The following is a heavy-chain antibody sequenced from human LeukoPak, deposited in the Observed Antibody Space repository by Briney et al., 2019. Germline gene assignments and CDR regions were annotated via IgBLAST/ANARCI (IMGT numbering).Heavy chain of an antibody. CDR1: GFTVSSNY. V-gene: IGHV3-66*04. CDR2: IYSGGDT. D-gene: IGHD3-3*01. CDR3: ARPITSQGYNY. Sequence: GGSLRLSCAASGFTVSSNYMSWVRQAPGKRLEWVSVIYSGGDTYYADSVKGRFTISRDNSKNTLYLQMNRLRAEDTAVHYCARPITSQGYNYWGQGTLVTVSS. J-gene: IGHJ4*02.